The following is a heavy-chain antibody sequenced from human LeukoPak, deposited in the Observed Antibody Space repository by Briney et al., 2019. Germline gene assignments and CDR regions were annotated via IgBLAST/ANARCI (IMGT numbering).Heavy chain of an antibody. CDR1: GFTFSGYS. D-gene: IGHD3-22*01. V-gene: IGHV3-21*01. CDR3: AREVSEGFDF. J-gene: IGHJ4*02. CDR2: FGTRSTSV. Sequence: GGSLRLSCAASGFTFSGYSMNWVRQAPGKGLEWVSSFGTRSTSVYHAGSVKGRFAISRDNAKNSLYLQMNSLRAEDTALYYCAREVSEGFDFWGQGTLVTVSS.